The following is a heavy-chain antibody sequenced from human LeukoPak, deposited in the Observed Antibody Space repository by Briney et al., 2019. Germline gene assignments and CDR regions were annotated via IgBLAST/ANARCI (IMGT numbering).Heavy chain of an antibody. CDR1: GGSITSYY. J-gene: IGHJ6*02. CDR3: AGRVATGSMDV. D-gene: IGHD5-12*01. Sequence: SETLSLTCTVSGGSITSYYWYWIRQPPGKGLEWIGYIYYSGSTNYNASLRSRVSISVDTSKNQLSLELSSVTAADTAVYYCAGRVATGSMDVWGQGTTVTVSS. CDR2: IYYSGST. V-gene: IGHV4-59*03.